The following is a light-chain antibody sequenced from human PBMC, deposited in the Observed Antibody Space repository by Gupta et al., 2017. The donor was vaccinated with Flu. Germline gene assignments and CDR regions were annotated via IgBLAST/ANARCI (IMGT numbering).Light chain of an antibody. CDR2: SNS. Sequence: QSVLTQPPSASGTPGQKVTISCSGSRSNIGSNIVNWYQQFPGAAPKLLIYSNSQRPSGVPDRFSGSKSGTSASLTISGLQSEDEADYYCVAWDDSLSGPLFGGGTRLTVL. CDR1: RSNIGSNI. CDR3: VAWDDSLSGPL. J-gene: IGLJ2*01. V-gene: IGLV1-44*01.